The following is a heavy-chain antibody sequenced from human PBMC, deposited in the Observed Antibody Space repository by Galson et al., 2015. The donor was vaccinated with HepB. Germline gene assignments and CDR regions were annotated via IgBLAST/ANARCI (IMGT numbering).Heavy chain of an antibody. V-gene: IGHV3-23*01. CDR3: ATPEED. J-gene: IGHJ3*01. Sequence: WVSTISVSGGGTYYADSVKGRFTISRDNSKNTLYLQMNNLRAEDTAVYYCATPEEDWGQGTMVTVSS. CDR2: ISVSGGGT.